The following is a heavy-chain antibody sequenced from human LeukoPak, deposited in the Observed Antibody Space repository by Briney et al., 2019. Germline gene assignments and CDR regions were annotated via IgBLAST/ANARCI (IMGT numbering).Heavy chain of an antibody. V-gene: IGHV4-34*01. CDR2: IDNRGST. CDR1: DGSFNFYF. Sequence: SETLSLTRTVSDGSFNFYFWRWIRQPPGKGLDWIGEIDNRGSTQYNPSLRSRVTISVDTSRNQFSLELTSVTAADTAVYFCARDSHTGFQWGQGTLVTVSS. CDR3: ARDSHTGFQ. D-gene: IGHD3-3*01. J-gene: IGHJ4*02.